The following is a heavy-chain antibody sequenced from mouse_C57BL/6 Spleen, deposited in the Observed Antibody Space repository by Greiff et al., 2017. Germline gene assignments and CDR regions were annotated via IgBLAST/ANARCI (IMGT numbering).Heavy chain of an antibody. Sequence: VQLQESGAELVKPGASVKISCKASGYAFSSYWMNWVKQRPGKGLEWIGQIYTGDGDTNYNGKFKGKATLTADKSSSTAYMQLSSLTSEDSAVYFCARSGGYYGGYFDVWGTGTTVTVSS. CDR2: IYTGDGDT. CDR3: ARSGGYYGGYFDV. CDR1: GYAFSSYW. D-gene: IGHD2-3*01. J-gene: IGHJ1*03. V-gene: IGHV1-80*01.